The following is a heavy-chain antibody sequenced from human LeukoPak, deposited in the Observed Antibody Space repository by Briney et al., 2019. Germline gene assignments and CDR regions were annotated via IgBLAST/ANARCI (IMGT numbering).Heavy chain of an antibody. CDR3: ARVNAPFWSGSMDV. Sequence: GGSLRLSCAASEFTVSSNYMNWVRQAPGKGLEWVSVIYSGGSTYYADSVKGRFTLSRDNSKNTLYLQMNSLRAEDTAVYYCARVNAPFWSGSMDVWGKGTTVTVSS. CDR2: IYSGGST. V-gene: IGHV3-66*02. CDR1: EFTVSSNY. D-gene: IGHD3-3*01. J-gene: IGHJ6*03.